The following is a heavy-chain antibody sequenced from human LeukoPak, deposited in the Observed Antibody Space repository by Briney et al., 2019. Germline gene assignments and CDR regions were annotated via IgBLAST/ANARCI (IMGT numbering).Heavy chain of an antibody. D-gene: IGHD3-10*01. J-gene: IGHJ4*02. CDR3: AKAIGDLYYFDY. CDR2: ISGSGGST. CDR1: GFTFSSYA. Sequence: GGSLRLSCAASGFTFSSYAMSWVRQAPGKGLEWVSAISGSGGSTYYADSVKGRFTVSRDNSKNTLYLQMNSLRAEDTAVYYCAKAIGDLYYFDYWGQGTLVTVSS. V-gene: IGHV3-23*01.